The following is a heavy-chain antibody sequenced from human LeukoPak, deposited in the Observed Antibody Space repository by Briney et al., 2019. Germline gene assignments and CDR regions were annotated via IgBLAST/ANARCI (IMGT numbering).Heavy chain of an antibody. D-gene: IGHD3-9*01. CDR3: ARYLGRDILANYLEDY. Sequence: SVKVSCKASGATFSTYTFSWVRQGPGQGLEWVGGITPIFGASNNAQKFQGRVTITADESTSTVYMELSSLRSEDTAIYSCARYLGRDILANYLEDYWGQGTLVTVSS. V-gene: IGHV1-69*01. CDR1: GATFSTYT. J-gene: IGHJ4*02. CDR2: ITPIFGAS.